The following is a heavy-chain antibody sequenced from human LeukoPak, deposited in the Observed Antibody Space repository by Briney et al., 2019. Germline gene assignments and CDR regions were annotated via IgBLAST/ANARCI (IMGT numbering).Heavy chain of an antibody. CDR3: AGESWGPGVGERLASGFDI. D-gene: IGHD1-26*01. CDR2: IKYGGSAK. Sequence: GGSLRLSCAASGFIFSSYWMNWVRQAPGKGLEWVANIKYGGSAKQYVDSVKGRFTISRDNAKNLLYLQMNSLRVEDTAVYYCAGESWGPGVGERLASGFDIWGQGTMVTVSS. V-gene: IGHV3-7*01. CDR1: GFIFSSYW. J-gene: IGHJ3*02.